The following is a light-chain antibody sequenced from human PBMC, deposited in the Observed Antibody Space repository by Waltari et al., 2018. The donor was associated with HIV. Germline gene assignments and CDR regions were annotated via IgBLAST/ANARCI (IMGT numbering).Light chain of an antibody. CDR1: QSVLYSSNNKYY. V-gene: IGKV4-1*01. CDR2: WAA. J-gene: IGKJ1*01. CDR3: QQYHTPPWT. Sequence: DIVMTQSPDSLAVSLGERATINCKSSQSVLYSSNNKYYFAWFQQKPRHPPKLLISWAAMRESGVPDRVSSSGSGTDFTLTSNRLQAEDVAVYYCQQYHTPPWTFGHGTRVEIK.